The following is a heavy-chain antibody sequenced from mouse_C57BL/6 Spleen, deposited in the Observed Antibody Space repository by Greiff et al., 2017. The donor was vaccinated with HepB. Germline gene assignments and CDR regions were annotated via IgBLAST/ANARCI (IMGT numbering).Heavy chain of an antibody. CDR2: SYPRNGNT. CDR3: AREAINSNSFDY. Sequence: VPLQQSGAELARPGASVKLSCKASGYNFTSYGISWVKQRTGQGLEWIGESYPRNGNTYYNEKFKGKATLTADKSSSTAYMELRSLTSEDSAVYFCAREAINSNSFDYWGQGTTLTVSS. J-gene: IGHJ2*01. CDR1: GYNFTSYG. V-gene: IGHV1-81*01. D-gene: IGHD2-5*01.